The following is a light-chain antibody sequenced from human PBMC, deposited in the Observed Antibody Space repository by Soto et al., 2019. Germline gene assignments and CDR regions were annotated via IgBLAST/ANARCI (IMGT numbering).Light chain of an antibody. CDR3: QQSYSTPLT. Sequence: AIRMTQSPSSLSASTGDRVTITCRASQGISSYLAWYQQKPGKAPKLLIYGASTLQSGVPSRFSGSGSGTEFTLTISSLQPDDFATYYCQQSYSTPLTFGQGTKVDI. CDR1: QGISSY. CDR2: GAS. V-gene: IGKV1-8*01. J-gene: IGKJ1*01.